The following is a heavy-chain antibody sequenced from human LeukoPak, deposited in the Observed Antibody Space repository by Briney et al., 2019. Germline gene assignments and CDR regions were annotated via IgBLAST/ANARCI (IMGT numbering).Heavy chain of an antibody. CDR1: GYTLTELS. CDR3: ATDGAGGYSYGFFY. CDR2: FDPEDGET. D-gene: IGHD5-18*01. Sequence: ASVKVSCKVSGYTLTELSMHWVRQAPGKGLEWMGGFDPEDGETIYAQKFQGRVTMTEDTSTDTAYMELSSLRSEDMAVYYCATDGAGGYSYGFFYWGQGTLVTVSS. V-gene: IGHV1-24*01. J-gene: IGHJ4*02.